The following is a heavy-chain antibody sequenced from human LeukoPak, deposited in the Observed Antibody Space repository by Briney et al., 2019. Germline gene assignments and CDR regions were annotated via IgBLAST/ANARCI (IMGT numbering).Heavy chain of an antibody. CDR1: GGSISSSSYY. CDR2: IYYSGST. V-gene: IGHV4-39*01. J-gene: IGHJ4*02. CDR3: ARMKYYFDY. Sequence: SETLSLTCTVSGGSISSSSYYWGWIRQPPGKGLEWIGSIYYSGSTYYNPSLKSRVTISVDTSKNQFSLKLSSVTAADTAMYYCARMKYYFDYWGQGTLVTVSS.